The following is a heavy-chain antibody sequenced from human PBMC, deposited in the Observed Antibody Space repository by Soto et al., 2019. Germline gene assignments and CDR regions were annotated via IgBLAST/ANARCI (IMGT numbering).Heavy chain of an antibody. CDR2: IIPIFGTA. CDR1: GGRYSSYA. CDR3: ARVNSSSWYPLFD. V-gene: IGHV1-69*01. Sequence: CKASGGRYSSYAISWARQAPGQGLEWMGGIIPIFGTANYAQKFQGRVTITADESTSTAYMELSSLRSEDTAVYYCARVNSSSWYPLFDWGQGTLVTVSS. D-gene: IGHD6-13*01. J-gene: IGHJ4*02.